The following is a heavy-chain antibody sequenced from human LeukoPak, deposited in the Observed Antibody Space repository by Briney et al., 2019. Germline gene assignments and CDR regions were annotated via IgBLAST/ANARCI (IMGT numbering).Heavy chain of an antibody. CDR2: INHSGST. J-gene: IGHJ6*03. V-gene: IGHV4-34*01. CDR3: ARTSLAYYYDSSGYYYDYYYYYMDV. Sequence: SETLSLTCAVYGGSFSGYYWSWIRQPPGKGLEWIGEINHSGSTNYNPSLKSRVTISVDTSKNQFSLKLSSVTAADTAVYYCARTSLAYYYDSSGYYYDYYYYYMDVWGKGTTVTVSS. CDR1: GGSFSGYY. D-gene: IGHD3-22*01.